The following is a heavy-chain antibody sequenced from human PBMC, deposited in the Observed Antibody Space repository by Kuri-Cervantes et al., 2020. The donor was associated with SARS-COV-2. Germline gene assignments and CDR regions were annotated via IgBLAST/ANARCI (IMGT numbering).Heavy chain of an antibody. D-gene: IGHD3-22*01. Sequence: ASVKVSCKAYGYSFTTYTVSWVRQAPGQGLEWMGWISGFNGNTNYAQNFQGRLSLTTDTSTNTAYMELKSLRSDDAAVYYCARAATYYDTNGYWDWGQGTLVTVSS. J-gene: IGHJ4*02. CDR2: ISGFNGNT. V-gene: IGHV1-18*01. CDR1: GYSFTTYT. CDR3: ARAATYYDTNGYWD.